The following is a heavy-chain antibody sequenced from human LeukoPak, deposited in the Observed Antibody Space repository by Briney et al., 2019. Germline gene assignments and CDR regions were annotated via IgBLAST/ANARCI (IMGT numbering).Heavy chain of an antibody. CDR1: GGSISSPNW. D-gene: IGHD3-16*02. V-gene: IGHV4-4*02. J-gene: IGHJ3*02. Sequence: SETLSLTCAVSGGSISSPNWWSWVRQPPGKGLEWIGEIYHSGSTNYNSSLKSRVTISVDKSKNQFSLKLSSVTAADTAVYYCAGYLMITFGGVIGNAFDIWGQGTMVSVSS. CDR2: IYHSGST. CDR3: AGYLMITFGGVIGNAFDI.